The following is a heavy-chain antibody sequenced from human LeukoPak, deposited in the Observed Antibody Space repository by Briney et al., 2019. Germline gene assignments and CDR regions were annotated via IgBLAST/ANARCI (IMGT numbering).Heavy chain of an antibody. CDR2: ISGSGGST. Sequence: GGSLILSCAASGYPFSSYAMSWVRPAPGKGLEWVSTISGSGGSTYYADSVKGRFTISRDNSKNTLYLQMNSLRAEDTAVYYCAKGISSGYIAFDIWGQGTMVTVSS. CDR1: GYPFSSYA. D-gene: IGHD3-22*01. V-gene: IGHV3-23*01. CDR3: AKGISSGYIAFDI. J-gene: IGHJ3*02.